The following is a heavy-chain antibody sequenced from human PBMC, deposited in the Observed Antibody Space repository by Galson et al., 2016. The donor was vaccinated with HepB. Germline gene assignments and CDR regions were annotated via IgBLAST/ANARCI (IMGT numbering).Heavy chain of an antibody. V-gene: IGHV3-30*04. CDR1: GFIFSNFA. Sequence: SLRLSCAASGFIFSNFAMHWVRQAPGKGLEWVAVISDDGGNKVYADSVKGRVTISRDNSNNTLYTQMNSLKTEDTAVYFCARGLYFDFRSGYYYVWGQGTTVTVSS. CDR3: ARGLYFDFRSGYYYV. CDR2: ISDDGGNK. J-gene: IGHJ6*02. D-gene: IGHD3-3*01.